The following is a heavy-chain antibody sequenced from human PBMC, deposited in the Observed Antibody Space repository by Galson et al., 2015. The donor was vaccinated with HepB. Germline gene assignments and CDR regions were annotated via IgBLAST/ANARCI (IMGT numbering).Heavy chain of an antibody. Sequence: SLRLSCAASGFTFSDYYMSWIRQAPGKGLEWVSYISSSSSYTDYADSVKGRFTISRDNAKHSLYLQMNSLRAEDAAVYYCARSMFGDLYSGMDVWGQGTTVTVSS. J-gene: IGHJ6*02. CDR3: ARSMFGDLYSGMDV. V-gene: IGHV3-11*03. D-gene: IGHD3-10*02. CDR1: GFTFSDYY. CDR2: ISSSSSYT.